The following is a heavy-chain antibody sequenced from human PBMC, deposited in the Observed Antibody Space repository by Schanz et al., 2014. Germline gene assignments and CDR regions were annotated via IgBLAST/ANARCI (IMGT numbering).Heavy chain of an antibody. J-gene: IGHJ3*02. CDR2: ISYGTSYI. CDR3: ARVALPGYSSPRDAFDI. CDR1: GFNFSSYS. Sequence: EVKMVESGGGLVKPGGSLRLSCAASGFNFSSYSLNWVRQAPGKGLEWVSSISYGTSYIYYAESVKGRFTISRDNAKNSLYLQMNGLRAEDTAVYYCARVALPGYSSPRDAFDIWGQGIMVTVSS. V-gene: IGHV3-21*01. D-gene: IGHD5-18*01.